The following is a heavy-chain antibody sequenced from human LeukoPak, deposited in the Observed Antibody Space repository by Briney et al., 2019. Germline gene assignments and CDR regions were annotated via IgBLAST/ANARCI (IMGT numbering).Heavy chain of an antibody. J-gene: IGHJ4*02. CDR1: GFTFSSYS. CDR2: ISSSSSYI. CDR3: ARNRGAEATSDFDS. Sequence: GGSLRLSCAASGFTFSSYSKNWVRQAPGKGLEWVSSISSSSSYIYYADSVKGRFTISRDNAKNSLYLQMNSLRAEDTAVYYCARNRGAEATSDFDSWGQGTLVIVSS. V-gene: IGHV3-21*01. D-gene: IGHD1-26*01.